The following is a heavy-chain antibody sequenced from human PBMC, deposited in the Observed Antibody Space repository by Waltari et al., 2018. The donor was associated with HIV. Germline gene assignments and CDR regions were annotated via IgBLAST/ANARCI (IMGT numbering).Heavy chain of an antibody. V-gene: IGHV3-30-3*01. CDR2: ISYDGSNI. J-gene: IGHJ6*02. D-gene: IGHD3-10*02. CDR3: ARNYVPNQNYYYYGMDV. Sequence: QVQLVESGGGVVQPGRSLRLSCAASGFTFSSYAMHWVRQAPGKGLWWVGIISYDGSNIYYAESVRGRFTIARDNSKNTLYVQMNSLTADDTAVYYCARNYVPNQNYYYYGMDVWGQGSTVTVSS. CDR1: GFTFSSYA.